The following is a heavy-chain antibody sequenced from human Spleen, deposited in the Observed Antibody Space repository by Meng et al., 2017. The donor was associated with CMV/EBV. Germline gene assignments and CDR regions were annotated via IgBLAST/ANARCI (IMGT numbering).Heavy chain of an antibody. Sequence: LSCAASGFTFLQYAMHGVRQAPGKGLEWVAVISYAGTNNYYADSVKGRFTISRDNSKNILYLQMNSLRAEDTAVYYCARAPEIGGFDYWGQGSLVTVSS. D-gene: IGHD3-16*01. J-gene: IGHJ4*02. CDR2: ISYAGTNN. CDR1: GFTFLQYA. CDR3: ARAPEIGGFDY. V-gene: IGHV3-30*04.